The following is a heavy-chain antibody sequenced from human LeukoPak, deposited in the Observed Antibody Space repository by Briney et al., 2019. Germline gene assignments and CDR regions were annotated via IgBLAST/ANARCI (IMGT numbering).Heavy chain of an antibody. CDR2: IYPGDSDT. J-gene: IGHJ5*02. D-gene: IGHD2-15*01. CDR3: ARRDCSGGSCYGP. V-gene: IGHV5-51*01. Sequence: GESLKISCKGSGYSFTCYWIDWVRQMPGKGLEWMGIIYPGDSDTRYSPSFQGQVTISADKSISTAYLQWSSLKASDTAMYYCARRDCSGGSCYGPWGQGTLVTVSS. CDR1: GYSFTCYW.